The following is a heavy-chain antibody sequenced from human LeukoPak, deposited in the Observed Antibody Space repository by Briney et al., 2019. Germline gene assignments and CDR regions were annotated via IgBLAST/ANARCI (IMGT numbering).Heavy chain of an antibody. Sequence: GGSLRLSCAASGFTVSSNYMSWVRQAPGKGLEWDSVIYSGGSTYYADSVKGRFTISRDNSKNTLYLQMNNLRTEDTAVYYCVRDDQSVTMGRGQVDFSYYGLDVWGQGTTVTVSS. V-gene: IGHV3-53*05. CDR1: GFTVSSNY. CDR2: IYSGGST. D-gene: IGHD3-10*01. J-gene: IGHJ6*02. CDR3: VRDDQSVTMGRGQVDFSYYGLDV.